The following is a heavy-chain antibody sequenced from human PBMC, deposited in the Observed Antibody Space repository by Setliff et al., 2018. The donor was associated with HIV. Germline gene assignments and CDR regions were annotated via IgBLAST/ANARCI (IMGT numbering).Heavy chain of an antibody. CDR2: IKLHGSEK. CDR1: GFDFSTYW. CDR3: ARRGNYLGDAFDI. J-gene: IGHJ3*02. V-gene: IGHV3-7*01. Sequence: GGSLRLSCEGSGFDFSTYWMSWVRQAPGKGLEWVANIKLHGSEKYYVDSVKGRFTISRDDAKNSLYLQMNSLRAEDTAVYYCARRGNYLGDAFDIWGQGTMVTVSS. D-gene: IGHD1-26*01.